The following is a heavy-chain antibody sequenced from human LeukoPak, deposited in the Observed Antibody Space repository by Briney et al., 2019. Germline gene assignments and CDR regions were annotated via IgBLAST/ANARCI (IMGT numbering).Heavy chain of an antibody. CDR2: IRQDGSEK. D-gene: IGHD4-4*01. Sequence: GGSLRLSCAASGFTFSTYWMNWVRQAPGKGLEWVANIRQDGSEKYFVDSVKGRFTISRDNAKNSLYLQMNSLRAEDTAVYYCAGSNSLDYCYGMDVWGQGTTVTVSS. CDR1: GFTFSTYW. J-gene: IGHJ6*02. V-gene: IGHV3-7*01. CDR3: AGSNSLDYCYGMDV.